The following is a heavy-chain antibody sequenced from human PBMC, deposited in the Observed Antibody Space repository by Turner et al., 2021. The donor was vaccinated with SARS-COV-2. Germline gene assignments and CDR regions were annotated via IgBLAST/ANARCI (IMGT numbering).Heavy chain of an antibody. V-gene: IGHV3-30*03. Sequence: QVQLVESGGGVVQPGRSLRLPCAASGFTFSSYGMHWVRQAPGKGLEWVAVISYDGSNKYYADSGKGRFPISRDNSKNTLYLQMNSLRTEDTAVYYCARGLGGNYYYMDVWGKGTTVTVSS. CDR2: ISYDGSNK. D-gene: IGHD3-16*01. CDR1: GFTFSSYG. CDR3: ARGLGGNYYYMDV. J-gene: IGHJ6*03.